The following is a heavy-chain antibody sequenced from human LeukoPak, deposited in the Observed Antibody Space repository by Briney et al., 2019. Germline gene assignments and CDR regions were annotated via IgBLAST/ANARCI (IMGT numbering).Heavy chain of an antibody. CDR3: ARAVYPRDAFDI. CDR2: IIPIFGTA. D-gene: IGHD3-16*01. V-gene: IGHV1-69*05. Sequence: GASVKVSCKASGGTFSSYAISWVRQAPGQGLEWMGGIIPIFGTANYAQKFQGGVTITTDESTSTAYMELSSLRSEDTAVYYCARAVYPRDAFDIWGQGTMVTVSS. J-gene: IGHJ3*02. CDR1: GGTFSSYA.